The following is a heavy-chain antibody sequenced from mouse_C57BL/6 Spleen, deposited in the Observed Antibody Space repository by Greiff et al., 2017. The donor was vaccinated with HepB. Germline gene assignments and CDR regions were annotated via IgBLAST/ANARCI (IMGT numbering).Heavy chain of an antibody. CDR1: GYTFTSYW. CDR3: ARGDYYYSNY. V-gene: IGHV1-53*01. J-gene: IGHJ2*01. Sequence: VQLQQSGTELVKPGASVKLSCKASGYTFTSYWMHWVKQRPGQGLEWIGKIDPSNSGTNYNEKFKSKATLTVDKSSSTAYMQLSSLTAEDSAVYYCARGDYYYSNYWGQGTTLTVSS. CDR2: IDPSNSGT. D-gene: IGHD2-5*01.